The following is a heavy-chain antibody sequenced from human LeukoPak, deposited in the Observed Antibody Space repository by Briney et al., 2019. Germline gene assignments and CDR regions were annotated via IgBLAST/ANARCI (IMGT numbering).Heavy chain of an antibody. J-gene: IGHJ6*02. D-gene: IGHD3-22*01. CDR1: GYTFTSYG. V-gene: IGHV1-69*13. Sequence: GASVKVSCKASGYTFTSYGISWVRQAPGQGLEWMGGIIPIFGTANYAQKFQGRVTITADESTSTAYMELSSLRSEDTAVYYCASNLNYYDSSGYPAGPYYYYGMDVWGQGTTVTVSS. CDR3: ASNLNYYDSSGYPAGPYYYYGMDV. CDR2: IIPIFGTA.